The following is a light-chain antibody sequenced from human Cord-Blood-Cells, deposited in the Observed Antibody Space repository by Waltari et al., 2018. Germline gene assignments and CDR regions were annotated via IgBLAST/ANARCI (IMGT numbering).Light chain of an antibody. CDR1: QSISSW. CDR3: QQYNSYST. J-gene: IGKJ2*01. V-gene: IGKV1-5*03. CDR2: KAS. Sequence: DIQMTQSPSTLSASVGDRVPITCRASQSISSWLAWYQQKPGKVPKLLIYKASSLESGVPSRFSGSGSGTEFTLTISSLQPDDFANYYCQQYNSYSTFGQGTKLEIK.